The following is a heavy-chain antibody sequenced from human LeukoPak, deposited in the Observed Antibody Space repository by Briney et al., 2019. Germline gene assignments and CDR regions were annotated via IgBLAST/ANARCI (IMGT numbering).Heavy chain of an antibody. D-gene: IGHD3-10*02. CDR2: IYYSGST. CDR3: ARGHVRCWYYFDY. J-gene: IGHJ4*02. V-gene: IGHV4-59*01. Sequence: PSETLSLTCTVSGGSITSYYWSWIRQPPGKGLEWIGYIYYSGSTNYNPSLKSRVTISVDTSKNQFSLKLSSVTAADTAVYYCARGHVRCWYYFDYWGQGTLVTVSS. CDR1: GGSITSYY.